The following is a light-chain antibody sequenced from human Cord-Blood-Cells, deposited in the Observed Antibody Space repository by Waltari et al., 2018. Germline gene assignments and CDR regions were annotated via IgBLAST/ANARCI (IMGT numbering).Light chain of an antibody. CDR3: QQYDNLPLT. Sequence: EIQMTQSTSSLSASVGDRVTISCQTSQDISNYLNWYKQKPGKAPKPLIYDASNLETAVPSRFSGSGSGTDFTFAISCLQPEDIATYYCQQYDNLPLTFGGGTKVEIK. V-gene: IGKV1-33*01. J-gene: IGKJ4*01. CDR2: DAS. CDR1: QDISNY.